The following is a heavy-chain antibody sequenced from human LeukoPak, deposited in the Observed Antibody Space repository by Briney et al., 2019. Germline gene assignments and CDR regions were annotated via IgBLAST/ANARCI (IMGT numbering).Heavy chain of an antibody. V-gene: IGHV1-69*06. CDR1: GGTFSSYA. J-gene: IGHJ4*02. CDR2: IIPIFGTA. D-gene: IGHD3-9*01. Sequence: ASMKVSCKASGGTFSSYAISWVRQAPGQGLEWMGGIIPIFGTANYAQKFQGRVTITADKSTSTAYMELSSLRSEDTAVYYCARTPEYYDILTGGYYYFDYWGQGTLVTVSS. CDR3: ARTPEYYDILTGGYYYFDY.